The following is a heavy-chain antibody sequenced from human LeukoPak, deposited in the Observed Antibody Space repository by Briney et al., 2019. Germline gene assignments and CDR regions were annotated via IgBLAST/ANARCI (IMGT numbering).Heavy chain of an antibody. CDR2: INHSGST. CDR3: ARGRYRVIWFREWNWFDI. V-gene: IGHV4-34*01. D-gene: IGHD3-10*01. CDR1: GGSFSGYY. Sequence: SETLSLTCAVYGGSFSGYYWRWIRQPPGKGREWIGEINHSGSTNLNPSLKGRVTISVDTSKNQFSLKLSSVTAADTAVYYCARGRYRVIWFREWNWFDIWGEGTLFTVSS. J-gene: IGHJ5*02.